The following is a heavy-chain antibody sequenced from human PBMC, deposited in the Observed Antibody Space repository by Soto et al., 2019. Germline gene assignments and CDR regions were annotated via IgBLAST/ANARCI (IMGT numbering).Heavy chain of an antibody. CDR3: ARASSGSWSYDYYGMDV. CDR2: IWYDGSTR. J-gene: IGHJ6*02. CDR1: GFSFRDHY. D-gene: IGHD6-13*01. V-gene: IGHV3-33*08. Sequence: GGSLRLSCAASGFSFRDHYMTWIRQAPGKGLEWVAVIWYDGSTRYYEDSVKGRFTISRDNSRKTLFLQMDSLRAEDTAVYYCARASSGSWSYDYYGMDVWGQGTTVTVSS.